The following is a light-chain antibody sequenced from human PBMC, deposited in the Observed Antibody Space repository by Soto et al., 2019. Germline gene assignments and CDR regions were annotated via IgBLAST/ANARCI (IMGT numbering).Light chain of an antibody. Sequence: EIVITQSPATLSVSPGERATLSCRASQSVSTNLAWYQQKPGQAPRLLIYDASTRATGIPARFSGSGSGTEFTLTISSLQSEDFAVYSCQQYNNWPPITFGQGTRLEIK. CDR3: QQYNNWPPIT. CDR2: DAS. V-gene: IGKV3-15*01. J-gene: IGKJ5*01. CDR1: QSVSTN.